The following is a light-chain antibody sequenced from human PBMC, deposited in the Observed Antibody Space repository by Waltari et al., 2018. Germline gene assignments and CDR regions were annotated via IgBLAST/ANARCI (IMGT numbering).Light chain of an antibody. J-gene: IGLJ2*01. Sequence: QSVLTQPPSASGTPGPRVTISCSGRSPHIGRNPVTRYHQSPRAAPKLLIYTNDQRPSGVPDRFSGSKSGTSASLAISGLQSEDEADYYCAAWDDSLNGVIFGGGTKLTVL. CDR1: SPHIGRNP. V-gene: IGLV1-44*01. CDR3: AAWDDSLNGVI. CDR2: TND.